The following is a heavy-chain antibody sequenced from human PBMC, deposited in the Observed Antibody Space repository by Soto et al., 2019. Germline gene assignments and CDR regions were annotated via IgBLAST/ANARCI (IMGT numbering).Heavy chain of an antibody. CDR2: ISGYNGKT. CDR1: GYTFTSYC. CDR3: AREGDVPYYYYVMDV. D-gene: IGHD2-21*02. J-gene: IGHJ6*02. Sequence: QVQLVQSGGEVRKPGASVTVSCKASGYTFTSYCISWVRQAPGQGLEWMGWISGYNGKTNYAQKVQDRVTMTTDTSTSTVYLELRSLRFDDTAVYYCAREGDVPYYYYVMDVWGQGTTVTVS. V-gene: IGHV1-18*01.